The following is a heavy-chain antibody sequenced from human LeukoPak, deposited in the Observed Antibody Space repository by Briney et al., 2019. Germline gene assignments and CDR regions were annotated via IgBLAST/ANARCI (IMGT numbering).Heavy chain of an antibody. CDR2: INYSGNI. D-gene: IGHD4-17*01. V-gene: IGHV4-59*02. J-gene: IGHJ3*02. CDR3: ARDFARNSGDYGNDGFDI. CDR1: GGSVNLYC. Sequence: SETLSLTCSVSGGSVNLYCWSWIRQSPAKGLEWIGYINYSGNIYYNPSLKSRVTITLDTSQKQVSLRLTSVTAADTAVYYCARDFARNSGDYGNDGFDIWGQGTMVLVSS.